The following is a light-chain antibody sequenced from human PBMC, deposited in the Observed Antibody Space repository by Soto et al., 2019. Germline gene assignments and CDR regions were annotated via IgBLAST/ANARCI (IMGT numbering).Light chain of an antibody. V-gene: IGLV2-11*01. CDR2: DVT. J-gene: IGLJ3*02. CDR1: SSDVGGYNY. CDR3: CSCAGSVWV. Sequence: QSVLTQPRSVSGSPGQSVTISCTGTSSDVGGYNYVSWYQQHPGKAPKLMIYDVTKRPSGVPDRFSGSKSGNTASLTISGLQAEDEADYYCCSCAGSVWVFGGGTKLTVL.